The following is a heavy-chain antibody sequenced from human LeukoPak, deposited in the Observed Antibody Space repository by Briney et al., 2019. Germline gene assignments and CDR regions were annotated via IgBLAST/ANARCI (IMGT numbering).Heavy chain of an antibody. CDR3: ASYGSGSMGSFDY. J-gene: IGHJ4*02. D-gene: IGHD3-10*01. CDR2: IYHSGST. CDR1: GYSISSGYY. Sequence: SETLSLTCAVSGYSISSGYYWGWIRQPPGKGLEWIGSIYHSGSTYYNPSLKSRVTISVDTSKNQFSLKLSSVTAADTAVYYCASYGSGSMGSFDYWSQETLVTVSS. V-gene: IGHV4-38-2*01.